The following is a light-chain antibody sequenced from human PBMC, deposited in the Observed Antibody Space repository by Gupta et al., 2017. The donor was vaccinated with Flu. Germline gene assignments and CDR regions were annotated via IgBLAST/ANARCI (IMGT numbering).Light chain of an antibody. CDR2: GAS. J-gene: IGKJ1*01. Sequence: EIVLTQSPGTLSLSPGERATLPCRASQSVSSSYLAWYQQKPGQAPRLLIYGASSRATGIPDRFSGSRPGTDFTLTISRLEPEDFAVYYCQQYGSSPWTFGQGTKVEIK. CDR1: QSVSSSY. V-gene: IGKV3-20*01. CDR3: QQYGSSPWT.